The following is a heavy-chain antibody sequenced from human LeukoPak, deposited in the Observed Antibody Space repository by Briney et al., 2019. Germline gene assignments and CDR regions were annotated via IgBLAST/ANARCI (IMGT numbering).Heavy chain of an antibody. CDR3: ARPYYYDSSGDCGFDP. CDR2: IRYDGSNK. V-gene: IGHV3-30*02. D-gene: IGHD3-22*01. J-gene: IGHJ5*02. CDR1: GFTFDDYG. Sequence: GGSLRLSCAASGFTFDDYGMSWVRQAPGKGLEWVAFIRYDGSNKYYADSVKGRFTISRDNSKNTLYLQMNSLRAEDTAVYYCARPYYYDSSGDCGFDPWGQGTLVTVSS.